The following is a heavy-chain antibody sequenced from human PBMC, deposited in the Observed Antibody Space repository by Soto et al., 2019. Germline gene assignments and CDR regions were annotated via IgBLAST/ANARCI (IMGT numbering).Heavy chain of an antibody. J-gene: IGHJ3*02. V-gene: IGHV3-7*01. CDR2: IKQDGSEK. D-gene: IGHD3-3*01. CDR3: ARWTPLFTIFGVVTPQAFDI. Sequence: GGSLRLSCAASGFTFSSYWMSWVRQAPGKGLEWVANIKQDGSEKYYVDSVKGRFTISRDNAKNSLYLQMNSLRAEDTAVYYCARWTPLFTIFGVVTPQAFDIWGQGTMVTVSS. CDR1: GFTFSSYW.